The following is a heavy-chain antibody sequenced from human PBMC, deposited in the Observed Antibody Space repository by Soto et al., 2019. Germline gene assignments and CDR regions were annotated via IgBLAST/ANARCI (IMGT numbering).Heavy chain of an antibody. V-gene: IGHV1-18*04. CDR1: GYTFTSYG. D-gene: IGHD3-9*01. CDR3: ARVAPYYDIVTGLVS. J-gene: IGHJ5*02. Sequence: PSVKVSCKASGYTFTSYGISWVRQAPGQGLEWMGWISAYNGYTNYAQKLQGRVTMTTDTSTSKAYLELKSLRSDDTAVYYCARVAPYYDIVTGLVSWGQGTLVTVSS. CDR2: ISAYNGYT.